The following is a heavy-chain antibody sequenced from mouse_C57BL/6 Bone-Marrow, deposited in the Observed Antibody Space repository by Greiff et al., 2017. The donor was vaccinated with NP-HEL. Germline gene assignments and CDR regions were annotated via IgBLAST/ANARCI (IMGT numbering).Heavy chain of an antibody. CDR1: GYTFTDYN. CDR2: INPNNGGT. Sequence: EVQVVESGPELVKPGASVKMSCKASGYTFTDYNMHWVKQSHGKSLEWIGYINPNNGGTSYNQKFKGKATLTVNKSSSTAYMELRSLTSEDSAVYYCAREGYYYGSSRYFDVWGTGTTVTVSS. CDR3: AREGYYYGSSRYFDV. J-gene: IGHJ1*03. D-gene: IGHD1-1*01. V-gene: IGHV1-22*01.